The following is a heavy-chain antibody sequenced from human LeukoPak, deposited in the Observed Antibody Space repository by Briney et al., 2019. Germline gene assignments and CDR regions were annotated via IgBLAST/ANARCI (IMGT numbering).Heavy chain of an antibody. J-gene: IGHJ4*02. V-gene: IGHV3-74*01. D-gene: IGHD1-1*01. CDR3: AREDNNWNDDY. Sequence: PGGSLRLSCAASGFTFSTYWMHWVRQAPGKGLVWVSRINPDGTTTSYADSVKGRFTISRDNAKDTVYLQMNSLRAEDTAVYYCAREDNNWNDDYWGQGTLVTVSS. CDR1: GFTFSTYW. CDR2: INPDGTTT.